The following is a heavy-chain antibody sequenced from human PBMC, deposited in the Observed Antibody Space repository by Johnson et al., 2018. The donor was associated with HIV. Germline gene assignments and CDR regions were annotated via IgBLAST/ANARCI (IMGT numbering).Heavy chain of an antibody. V-gene: IGHV3-13*01. Sequence: VQLVESGGGVVRPGGSLRLSCAASGFTFDDYGMSWVRQAPGKGLEWVSGIGTAGDTYYPGSVKGRFTISRENAKNSLYLQMNSLTAGDMAVYYCVRVGYSSAYYRDAFDIWGQGTLVTVSS. CDR2: IGTAGDT. D-gene: IGHD3-22*01. CDR3: VRVGYSSAYYRDAFDI. CDR1: GFTFDDYG. J-gene: IGHJ3*02.